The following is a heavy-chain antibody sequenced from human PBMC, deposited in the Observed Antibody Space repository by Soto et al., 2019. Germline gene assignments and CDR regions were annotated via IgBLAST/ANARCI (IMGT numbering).Heavy chain of an antibody. CDR3: AKALRPSLNFFYYMDV. J-gene: IGHJ6*03. CDR2: LGGNGFTT. D-gene: IGHD2-2*01. V-gene: IGHV3-23*01. CDR1: GFTFGSYA. Sequence: EVQLLESGGGLVQPGGSLRLSCVVSGFTFGSYAMSWVRQAPEKGPEWVAILGGNGFTTYYADSVKGRFTISGDKSKSTLFPQMNSLRADAAGVYYSAKALRPSLNFFYYMDVWGRGTSVTVSS.